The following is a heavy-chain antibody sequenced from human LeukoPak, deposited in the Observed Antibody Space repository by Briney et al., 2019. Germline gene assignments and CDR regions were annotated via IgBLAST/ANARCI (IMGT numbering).Heavy chain of an antibody. J-gene: IGHJ6*02. V-gene: IGHV3-23*01. CDR1: GFTFSSYV. D-gene: IGHD3-3*01. Sequence: GGSLRLSCAASGFTFSSYVMNWVRQAPGKGLEWVSGISGSGGSTYYADSVKGRFTISRDNSKNTLYLQMNSLRAEDTAVYYCAKDGAGYYDFWSGYLEYYYYGMDVWGQGTTVTVSS. CDR2: ISGSGGST. CDR3: AKDGAGYYDFWSGYLEYYYYGMDV.